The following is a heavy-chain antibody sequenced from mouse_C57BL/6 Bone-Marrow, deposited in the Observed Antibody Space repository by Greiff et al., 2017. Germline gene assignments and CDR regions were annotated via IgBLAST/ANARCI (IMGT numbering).Heavy chain of an antibody. CDR1: GYTFTSYG. J-gene: IGHJ3*01. CDR3: ARWVITTVVAEGY. Sequence: VKLMESGAELARPGASVKLSCKAFGYTFTSYGISWVKQRTGQGLEWIGEIYPRSGNTYYNEKFKGKATLTADKSSSTAYMELRSLTSEDSAVYFCARWVITTVVAEGYWGQGTLVTVSA. D-gene: IGHD1-1*01. CDR2: IYPRSGNT. V-gene: IGHV1-81*01.